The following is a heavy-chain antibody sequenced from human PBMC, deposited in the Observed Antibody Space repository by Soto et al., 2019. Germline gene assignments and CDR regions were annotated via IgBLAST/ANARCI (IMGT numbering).Heavy chain of an antibody. D-gene: IGHD4-4*01. J-gene: IGHJ4*02. CDR3: AKELYSNYENVPLGVGLPVLGEIDY. Sequence: GGSLRLSCAASGFTFSSYGMHWVRQAPGKGLEWVAVISYDGSNKYYADSVKGRFTISRDNSKNTLYLQMNSLRAEDTAVYYCAKELYSNYENVPLGVGLPVLGEIDYWGQGTLVTVSS. CDR2: ISYDGSNK. V-gene: IGHV3-30*18. CDR1: GFTFSSYG.